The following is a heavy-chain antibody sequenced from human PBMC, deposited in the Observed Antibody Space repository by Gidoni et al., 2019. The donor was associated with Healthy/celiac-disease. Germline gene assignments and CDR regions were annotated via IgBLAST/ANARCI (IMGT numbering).Heavy chain of an antibody. D-gene: IGHD3-10*01. Sequence: QLQLQESGSGRVKPSQTLSLTCAVPGGSIRSGGHSWSWIRQQPGKGQEWIGYRDHSGSTYYNPSLKSRVTISVDRSKIQFSLKLSSVTAADTAVYYCARVRKISELLLDVWGQGTTVTVSS. CDR1: GGSIRSGGHS. J-gene: IGHJ6*02. CDR2: RDHSGST. V-gene: IGHV4-30-2*01. CDR3: ARVRKISELLLDV.